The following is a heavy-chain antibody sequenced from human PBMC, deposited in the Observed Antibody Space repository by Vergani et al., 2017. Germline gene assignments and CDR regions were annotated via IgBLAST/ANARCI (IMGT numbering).Heavy chain of an antibody. J-gene: IGHJ4*02. V-gene: IGHV4-34*01. CDR2: ITHSGST. CDR1: GGSFSGYY. Sequence: QVQLQQWGAGLLKPSETLSLTCAVYGGSFSGYYWSWIRQPPGKGLEWIGEITHSGSTNYNPSLKSRVTISVDTSKNQFSLKLSSVTAADTAVYYCARGGQIVVVPAATKVFDYWGQGTLVTVSS. D-gene: IGHD2-2*01. CDR3: ARGGQIVVVPAATKVFDY.